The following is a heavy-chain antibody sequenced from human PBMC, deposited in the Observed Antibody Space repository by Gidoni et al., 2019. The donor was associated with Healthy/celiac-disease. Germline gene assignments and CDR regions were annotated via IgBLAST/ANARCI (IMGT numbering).Heavy chain of an antibody. CDR1: GGSISSSY. Sequence: QVQLQESGPGLVKPSETLSLTCTVSGGSISSSYWSWIRQPAGKGLEWIGRIYTSGSTNYNPSLKSRVTMSVDTSKNQFSLKLSSVTAADTAVYYCARDEGGNDYGDYNWFDPWGQGTLVTVSS. CDR2: IYTSGST. J-gene: IGHJ5*02. D-gene: IGHD4-17*01. CDR3: ARDEGGNDYGDYNWFDP. V-gene: IGHV4-4*07.